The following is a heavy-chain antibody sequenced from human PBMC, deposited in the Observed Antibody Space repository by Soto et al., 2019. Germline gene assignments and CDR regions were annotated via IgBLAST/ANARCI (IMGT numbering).Heavy chain of an antibody. Sequence: GGSLRLSCAASGFTFSSYAMHWVRQAPGKGLEWVAVISYDGSNKYYADSVKGRFTISRDNSKNTLYLQMNSLRAEDTAVYYCARVQIVVVINDAFDIWGQGTIVTVSS. V-gene: IGHV3-30-3*01. CDR1: GFTFSSYA. J-gene: IGHJ3*02. CDR2: ISYDGSNK. CDR3: ARVQIVVVINDAFDI. D-gene: IGHD3-22*01.